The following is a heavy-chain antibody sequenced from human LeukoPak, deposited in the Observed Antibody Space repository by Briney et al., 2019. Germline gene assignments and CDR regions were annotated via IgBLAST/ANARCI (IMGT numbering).Heavy chain of an antibody. CDR3: ARDRPFDILTGYSYYFDY. CDR2: ISYDGSNK. D-gene: IGHD3-9*01. J-gene: IGHJ4*02. CDR1: GFTFSSYA. V-gene: IGHV3-30*04. Sequence: RGSLRLSCAASGFTFSSYAMHWVRQAPGKGLEWVAVISYDGSNKYYADSVKGRFTISRDNSKNTLYLQMNSLRAEDTAVYYCARDRPFDILTGYSYYFDYWGQGTLVTVSS.